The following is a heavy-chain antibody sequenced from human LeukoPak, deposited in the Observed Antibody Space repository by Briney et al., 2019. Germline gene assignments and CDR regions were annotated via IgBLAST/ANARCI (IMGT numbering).Heavy chain of an antibody. V-gene: IGHV3-48*04. D-gene: IGHD3-10*01. CDR3: AREGLLWFGELLGVNYMDV. CDR1: GFTFSSYS. Sequence: GGSLRLSCAASGFTFSSYSMNWVRQAPGKGLEWVSYISSSGSTIYYADSVKGRFTISRDNAKNSLYLQMNSLRAEDTAVYYCAREGLLWFGELLGVNYMDVWGKGTTVTVSS. J-gene: IGHJ6*03. CDR2: ISSSGSTI.